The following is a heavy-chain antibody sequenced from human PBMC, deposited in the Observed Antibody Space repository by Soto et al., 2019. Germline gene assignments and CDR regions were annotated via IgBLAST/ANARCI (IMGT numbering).Heavy chain of an antibody. Sequence: GESLKISCQGSGFSFTNYWIGWVRQMPGKGLEWMGDIYPGDSDIRYSPSFRCQVTISADKSITTAYLHWSSLKASYTAIYYCARNLNYDHYYYAMDIWGQGTTVTVSS. D-gene: IGHD3-3*01. CDR1: GFSFTNYW. J-gene: IGHJ6*02. CDR3: ARNLNYDHYYYAMDI. V-gene: IGHV5-51*01. CDR2: IYPGDSDI.